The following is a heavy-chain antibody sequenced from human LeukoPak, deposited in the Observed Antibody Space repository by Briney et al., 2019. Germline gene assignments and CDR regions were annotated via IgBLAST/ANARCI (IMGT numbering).Heavy chain of an antibody. CDR3: ARGGGITIFGVVISPFDY. D-gene: IGHD3-3*01. CDR2: INHSGST. J-gene: IGHJ4*02. CDR1: GGSFSGYY. V-gene: IGHV4-34*01. Sequence: KSSETLSLTCAVYGGSFSGYYWSWIRQPPGKGLEWIGEINHSGSTNYNPSLKSRVTISVDTSKNQFSLKLSSVTAADTAVYYCARGGGITIFGVVISPFDYWGQGTLVTVSS.